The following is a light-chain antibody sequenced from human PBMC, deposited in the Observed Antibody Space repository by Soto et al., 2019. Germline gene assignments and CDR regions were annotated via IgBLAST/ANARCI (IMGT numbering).Light chain of an antibody. CDR2: EVS. CDR3: SSYTSSCTLYV. Sequence: QSVLTQPASVSGSPGQSITISCTGTSSDVGGYNYVSWYQRHPGKAPKLMIYEVSNRPSGVSNRFSGSKSGNTASLTISGLQAEDEADYYCSSYTSSCTLYVFGTGTKVTVL. V-gene: IGLV2-14*01. J-gene: IGLJ1*01. CDR1: SSDVGGYNY.